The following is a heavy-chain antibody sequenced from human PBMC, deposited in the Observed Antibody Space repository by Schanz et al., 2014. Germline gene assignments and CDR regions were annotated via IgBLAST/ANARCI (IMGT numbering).Heavy chain of an antibody. D-gene: IGHD2-2*01. Sequence: VQLVESGGGVAQPGRSLRLSCAASGFLFGSYSMHWVRQAPGKGLEWVANIKQDGSERYYVDSVKGRFTISRDNAKNSLYLQMNSLRAEDTAVYYCERFQSPHQPFDYWGQGTLVTVSS. CDR1: GFLFGSYS. V-gene: IGHV3-7*01. J-gene: IGHJ4*02. CDR2: IKQDGSER. CDR3: ERFQSPHQPFDY.